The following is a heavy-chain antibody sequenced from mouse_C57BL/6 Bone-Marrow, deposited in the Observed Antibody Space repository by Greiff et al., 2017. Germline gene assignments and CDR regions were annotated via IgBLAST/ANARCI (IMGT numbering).Heavy chain of an antibody. CDR3: ARFYGSSEAWFAY. CDR1: GFSLTSYG. D-gene: IGHD1-1*01. J-gene: IGHJ3*01. V-gene: IGHV2-2*01. CDR2: IWSGGST. Sequence: VQRVESGPGLVQPSQSLSITCTVSGFSLTSYGVHWVRQSPGKGLEWLGVIWSGGSTDYNAAFISRLSISKDNSKSQVFFKMNSLQADDTAIYYCARFYGSSEAWFAYWGQGTLVTVSA.